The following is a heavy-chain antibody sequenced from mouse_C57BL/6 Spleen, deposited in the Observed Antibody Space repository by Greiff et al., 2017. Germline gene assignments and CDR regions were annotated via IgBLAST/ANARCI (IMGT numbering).Heavy chain of an antibody. CDR3: ARPLRLGAMDY. CDR2: INPSTGGT. V-gene: IGHV1-42*01. CDR1: GYSFTGYY. Sequence: VQLQQSGPELVKPGASVKISCKASGYSFTGYYMNWVKQSPEKSLEWIGEINPSTGGTTYNQKFKAKATLTVDKSSSTAYMQLKSLTSEDSAVYYCARPLRLGAMDYWGQGTSVTVSS. D-gene: IGHD2-12*01. J-gene: IGHJ4*01.